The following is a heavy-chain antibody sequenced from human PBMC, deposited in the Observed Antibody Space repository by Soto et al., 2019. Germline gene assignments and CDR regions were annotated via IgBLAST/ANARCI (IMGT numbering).Heavy chain of an antibody. D-gene: IGHD1-1*01. V-gene: IGHV4-59*01. J-gene: IGHJ6*03. CDR3: AKTGTTMDYYYYYMDV. CDR1: GGSISSYY. CDR2: IYYSGST. Sequence: SETLSLTCTVSGGSISSYYWSWIRQPPGKGLEWIGYIYYSGSTNYNPSLKSRVTISVDTSKNQFSLKLSSVTVADTAVYYCAKTGTTMDYYYYYMDVWGKGTTVTVSS.